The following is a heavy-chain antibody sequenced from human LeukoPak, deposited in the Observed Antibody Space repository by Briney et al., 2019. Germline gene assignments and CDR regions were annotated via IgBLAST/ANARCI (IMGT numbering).Heavy chain of an antibody. CDR3: VREGTPGRQFFDL. Sequence: GVLRLSCAASEFSVSSNYMTWVRQAPGKGLEWVSVIHSDGTTYYADSVRGRFTISTDNFKNSLFLQMNSMGADDTAVYYCVREGTPGRQFFDLWGRGTLVTVSS. J-gene: IGHJ2*01. CDR2: IHSDGTT. D-gene: IGHD6-19*01. V-gene: IGHV3-53*01. CDR1: EFSVSSNY.